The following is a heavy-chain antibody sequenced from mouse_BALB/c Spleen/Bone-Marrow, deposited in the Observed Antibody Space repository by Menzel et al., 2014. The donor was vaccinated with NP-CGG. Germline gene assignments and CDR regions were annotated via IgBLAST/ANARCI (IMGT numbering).Heavy chain of an antibody. CDR1: GYSITSGYS. J-gene: IGHJ4*01. CDR3: ARFMTLYYAMDY. V-gene: IGHV3-1*02. D-gene: IGHD1-1*01. CDR2: IHYSGST. Sequence: EVQLQQSGPDLVKPSQSLSLTCTVTGYSITSGYSWHWIRQFPGDKLEWMGYIHYSGSTNYNPSLKSRISITRDTSKNQFFLQLNSVTTEYTATFYCARFMTLYYAMDYWGQGPSFTVST.